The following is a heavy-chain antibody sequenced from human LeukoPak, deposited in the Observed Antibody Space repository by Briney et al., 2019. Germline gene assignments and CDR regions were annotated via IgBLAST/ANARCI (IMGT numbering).Heavy chain of an antibody. CDR3: ARHGNPYGSGSS. CDR2: IYYSGST. CDR1: GGSISSYY. Sequence: SETLSLTCTVSGGSISSYYWSWIRQPPGKGLEWIGYIYYSGSTNYNPSLKSRVTISVDTSKNQFSLKLSSVTAADTAVYYCARHGNPYGSGSSWGQGTLVTVSS. V-gene: IGHV4-59*08. J-gene: IGHJ4*02. D-gene: IGHD3-10*01.